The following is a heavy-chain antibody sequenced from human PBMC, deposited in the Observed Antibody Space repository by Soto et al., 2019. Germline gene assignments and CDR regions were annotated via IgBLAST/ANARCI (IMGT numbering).Heavy chain of an antibody. CDR1: GGSISSSSYY. J-gene: IGHJ5*02. D-gene: IGHD6-13*01. Sequence: PSETRSVTCTVSGGSISSSSYYWGWIRQPPGKGLEWIGSIYYSGSTYYNPSLKSRVTISVDTSKNQFSLKLSSVTAADTAVYYCARLVQQQLPPSNWFGPWGQGTLVTVSS. CDR3: ARLVQQQLPPSNWFGP. V-gene: IGHV4-39*01. CDR2: IYYSGST.